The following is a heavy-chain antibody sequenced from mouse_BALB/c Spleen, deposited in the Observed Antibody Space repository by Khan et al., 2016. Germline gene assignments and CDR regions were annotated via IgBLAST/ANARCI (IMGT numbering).Heavy chain of an antibody. Sequence: VQLQQSGTVLARPGASVKMSCKASGYTFSNYWMHWMKQRPGQGLEWIGAIYPGNTDATYNQNFKGKAELTAVASTSTAYMELSSLTNEDSAVYYCTRVDTTGYAWFAYWGQGTLVTVSA. CDR3: TRVDTTGYAWFAY. CDR2: IYPGNTDA. J-gene: IGHJ3*01. CDR1: GYTFSNYW. V-gene: IGHV1-5*01. D-gene: IGHD3-2*01.